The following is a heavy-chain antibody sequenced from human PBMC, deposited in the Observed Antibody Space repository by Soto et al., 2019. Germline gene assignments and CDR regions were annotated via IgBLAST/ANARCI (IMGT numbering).Heavy chain of an antibody. V-gene: IGHV1-69*13. CDR3: ARGRSSGYYDSSGYTGVFGY. D-gene: IGHD3-22*01. J-gene: IGHJ4*02. CDR1: GGTFSSYA. Sequence: GASVKVSCKASGGTFSSYAISWVRQAPGQGLEWMGGIIPIFGTANYAQKFQGRVTITADESTSTAYMELSSLRSEDTAVYYCARGRSSGYYDSSGYTGVFGYWGQGTLVTVSS. CDR2: IIPIFGTA.